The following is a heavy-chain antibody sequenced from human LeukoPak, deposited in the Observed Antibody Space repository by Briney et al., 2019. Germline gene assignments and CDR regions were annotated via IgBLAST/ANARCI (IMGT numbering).Heavy chain of an antibody. CDR3: ARQMRSPRGGFDS. V-gene: IGHV4-39*07. Sequence: WETLSLTCTVSSGSISSTSYYWGWIRQPPGMRLEWIGSMYYSGSTYYNPSLKSRVTISVDTSKSQFSLKLSSVTAADTAVYYCARQMRSPRGGFDSWDQGTLVTVSS. CDR1: SGSISSTSYY. J-gene: IGHJ4*02. CDR2: MYYSGST. D-gene: IGHD3-10*01.